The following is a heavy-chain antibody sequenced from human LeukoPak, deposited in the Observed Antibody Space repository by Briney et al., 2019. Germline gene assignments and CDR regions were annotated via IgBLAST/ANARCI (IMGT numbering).Heavy chain of an antibody. J-gene: IGHJ4*02. CDR3: AREIGPIQLHLWGSAFDS. Sequence: ASVKVSCKAPGYTFTNYYIHWVRQAPGQGLEWMGIINPSGGSTSYAQKFQGRVTMTRDTSTSTVYMELSSLRSEDTAVYYCAREIGPIQLHLWGSAFDSWGQGTLVTVSS. CDR2: INPSGGST. D-gene: IGHD5-18*01. CDR1: GYTFTNYY. V-gene: IGHV1-46*01.